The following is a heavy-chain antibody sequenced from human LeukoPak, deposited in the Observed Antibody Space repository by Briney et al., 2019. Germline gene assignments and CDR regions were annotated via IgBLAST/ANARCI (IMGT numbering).Heavy chain of an antibody. V-gene: IGHV3-23*01. Sequence: PGGSLRLSCAASGFTFSSYAMSWVRQATGKGLEWVSSISGSGGSTYYADSVKGLFTISRDNSKNTLYLQMNSLRAEDTAVYYCANHGPRGGYFDYWGQGTLVTVSS. D-gene: IGHD1-14*01. J-gene: IGHJ4*02. CDR1: GFTFSSYA. CDR2: ISGSGGST. CDR3: ANHGPRGGYFDY.